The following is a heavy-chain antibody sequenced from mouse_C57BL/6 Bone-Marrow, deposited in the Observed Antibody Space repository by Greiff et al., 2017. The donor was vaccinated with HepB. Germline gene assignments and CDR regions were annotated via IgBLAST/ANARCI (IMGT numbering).Heavy chain of an antibody. CDR3: AREAGEGGGGWAMDY. CDR2: SRNKANDYTT. J-gene: IGHJ4*01. D-gene: IGHD1-1*02. CDR1: GFTFSDFY. Sequence: EVKLMESGGGLVQSGRSLRLSCATSGFTFSDFYMEWVRQAPGKGLEWIAASRNKANDYTTEYSASVKGRFIVSRDTSQSILYLQMNALRAEETAIYYCAREAGEGGGGWAMDYWGQGASVTVSS. V-gene: IGHV7-1*01.